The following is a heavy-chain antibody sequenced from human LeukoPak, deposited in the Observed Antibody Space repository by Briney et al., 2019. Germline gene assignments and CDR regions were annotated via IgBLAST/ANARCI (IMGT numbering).Heavy chain of an antibody. CDR2: IYYSGST. CDR3: ARGGWAAAARGYYYYMDV. D-gene: IGHD6-25*01. CDR1: GGSISSYY. V-gene: IGHV4-59*01. J-gene: IGHJ6*03. Sequence: PSETLSLTCTVSGGSISSYYWSWIRQPPGGGLEWIGYIYYSGSTNYNPSLKSRVTISVDTSKNQFSLKLSSVTAADTAVYYCARGGWAAAARGYYYYMDVWGKGTTVTISS.